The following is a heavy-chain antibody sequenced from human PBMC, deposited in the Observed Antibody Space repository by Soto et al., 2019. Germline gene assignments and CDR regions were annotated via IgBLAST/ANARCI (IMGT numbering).Heavy chain of an antibody. Sequence: GGSLRLSCAASGFTFSGSAMHWVRQASGKGLEWVGRIRSKANSYATAYAASVKGRFTISRDDSKNTAYLQMNSLKTEDTAVYYCTLAYYDFWSGYYTDSFDYWGQGTLVTVSS. J-gene: IGHJ4*02. D-gene: IGHD3-3*01. CDR2: IRSKANSYAT. V-gene: IGHV3-73*01. CDR1: GFTFSGSA. CDR3: TLAYYDFWSGYYTDSFDY.